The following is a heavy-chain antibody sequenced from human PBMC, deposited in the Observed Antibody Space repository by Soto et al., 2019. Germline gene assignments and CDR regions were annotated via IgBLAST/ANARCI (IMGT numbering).Heavy chain of an antibody. D-gene: IGHD5-12*01. V-gene: IGHV4-59*12. CDR3: ARDAGYNYPRSAFDI. J-gene: IGHJ3*02. Sequence: TLSLTCTVSGGSISSYYWSWIRQPPGKGLEWIGYIYYSGSTNYNPSLKSRVTISVDTSKNQFSLKLTSVTAADTAVYYCARDAGYNYPRSAFDIWGQGTMVTVSS. CDR2: IYYSGST. CDR1: GGSISSYY.